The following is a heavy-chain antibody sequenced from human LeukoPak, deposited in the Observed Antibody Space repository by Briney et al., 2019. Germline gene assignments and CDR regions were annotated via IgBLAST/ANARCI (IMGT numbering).Heavy chain of an antibody. D-gene: IGHD1-26*01. J-gene: IGHJ4*02. CDR1: GYTFTGYY. V-gene: IGHV1-2*02. CDR3: ARVRQLSSGYFDY. Sequence: ASVKVSCKASGYTFTGYYMHWVRQAPGQGLEWMGWINPNSGGTNYAQKFQGRVTMTRDTSISTAYMELSRLRSDDTAVYYCARVRQLSSGYFDYWGQGTLLTVSS. CDR2: INPNSGGT.